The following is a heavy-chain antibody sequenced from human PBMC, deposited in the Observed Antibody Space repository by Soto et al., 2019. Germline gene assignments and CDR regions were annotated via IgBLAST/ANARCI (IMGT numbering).Heavy chain of an antibody. J-gene: IGHJ6*02. CDR1: GFTFSSYA. Sequence: GGSPRLSCAASGFTFSSYAMHWVRQAPGKGLEWVAVISYDGSNKYYADSVKGRFTISRDNSKNTLYLQMNSLRAEDTAVYYCGKVGQQLVLCNGRDVWGQGTPGTVS. CDR2: ISYDGSNK. CDR3: GKVGQQLVLCNGRDV. D-gene: IGHD6-13*01. V-gene: IGHV3-30-3*01.